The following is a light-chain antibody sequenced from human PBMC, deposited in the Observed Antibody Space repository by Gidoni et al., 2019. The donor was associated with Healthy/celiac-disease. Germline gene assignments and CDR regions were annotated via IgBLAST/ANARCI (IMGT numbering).Light chain of an antibody. CDR2: AKN. CDR3: NSRDSSGNHLGVV. V-gene: IGLV3-19*01. CDR1: SLRSYY. Sequence: SSELTPDPAVSVALGQTVRTTCQGDSLRSYYASWYQQKTGQAPVLVISAKNNRPSGIPDRFSGSSSGNTASLTITGAQAEDEADYYCNSRDSSGNHLGVVFGGGTTLPVL. J-gene: IGLJ2*01.